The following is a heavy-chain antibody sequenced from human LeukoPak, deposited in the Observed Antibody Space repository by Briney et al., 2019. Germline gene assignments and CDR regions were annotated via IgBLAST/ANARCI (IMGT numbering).Heavy chain of an antibody. CDR1: GFTFGSYA. Sequence: GGSLRLSCAASGFTFGSYAMSWVRQAPGKGLEWVSAISGSGGSTYYADSVKGRFTISRDNPKNTLYLQMNSLRAEDTAVYYCAIRSMVRGVSAFDPWGQGTLVTVSS. CDR3: AIRSMVRGVSAFDP. CDR2: ISGSGGST. J-gene: IGHJ5*02. V-gene: IGHV3-23*01. D-gene: IGHD3-10*01.